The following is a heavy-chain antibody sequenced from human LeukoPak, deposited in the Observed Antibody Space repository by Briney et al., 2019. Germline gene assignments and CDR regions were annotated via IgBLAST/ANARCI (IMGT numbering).Heavy chain of an antibody. Sequence: SETLSLTCAVYGGSFSGYYWSRIRQPPGKGLEWIGEINHSGSTNYNPSLKSRVTISVDTSKNQFSLKLSSVTAADTAVYYCARGAPSRAVAGTDWFDPWGQGTLVTVSS. CDR2: INHSGST. CDR3: ARGAPSRAVAGTDWFDP. CDR1: GGSFSGYY. V-gene: IGHV4-34*01. J-gene: IGHJ5*02. D-gene: IGHD6-19*01.